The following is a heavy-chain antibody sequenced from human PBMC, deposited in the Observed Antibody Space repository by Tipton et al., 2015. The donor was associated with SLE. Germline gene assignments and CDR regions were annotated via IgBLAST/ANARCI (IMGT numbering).Heavy chain of an antibody. CDR3: AREDIVATTSAYNWFDP. V-gene: IGHV4-34*01. D-gene: IGHD5-12*01. CDR2: IHHHGGT. Sequence: TLSLTCAVYGGSVSGNYWSWFRQPPGKGLEGIGEIHHHGGTNYNPSLKSRVTMSLDTSKNQFFLKLSFVTAADTAVYYCAREDIVATTSAYNWFDPWGQGTLVTVSS. CDR1: GGSVSGNY. J-gene: IGHJ5*02.